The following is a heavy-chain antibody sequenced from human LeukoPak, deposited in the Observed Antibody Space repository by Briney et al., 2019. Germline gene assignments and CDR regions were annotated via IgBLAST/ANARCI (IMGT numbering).Heavy chain of an antibody. Sequence: SETLSLTCAVYGGSFSGYYWSWIRQPPGKGLEWIGEINHSGSTNYNPSLKSRVTISVDTSKDQFSLKLSSVTAADTAIYYCARALGLRLGELSYGCWGQGTLVTVSS. CDR1: GGSFSGYY. CDR3: ARALGLRLGELSYGC. CDR2: INHSGST. J-gene: IGHJ4*02. V-gene: IGHV4-34*01. D-gene: IGHD3-16*02.